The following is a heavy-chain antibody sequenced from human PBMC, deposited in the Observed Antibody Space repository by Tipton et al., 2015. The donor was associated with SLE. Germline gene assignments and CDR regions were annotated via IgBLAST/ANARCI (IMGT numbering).Heavy chain of an antibody. CDR2: ISTYNGNT. D-gene: IGHD5-18*01. V-gene: IGHV1-18*01. CDR1: GYTFTTYG. CDR3: ARVRVDTSLGVFDF. Sequence: QSGPEVKKPGASVRVSCKASGYTFTTYGISWVRQAPGQGLEWMGWISTYNGNTNYAQKLQGRVTMTSDTSTSTAYMELRSLRSDDTAIYYCARVRVDTSLGVFDFWGQGSLVTFSS. J-gene: IGHJ4*02.